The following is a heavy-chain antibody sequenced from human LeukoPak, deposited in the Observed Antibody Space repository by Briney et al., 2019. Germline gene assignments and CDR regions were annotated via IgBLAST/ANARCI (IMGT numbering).Heavy chain of an antibody. Sequence: TRGSLRLSCAASGFTFSSYWMSWVCQAPRKGLEWVANIKQDGSEKYYVDSVKGRFTISRDNAKNSLYLQMNSLRAEDSAVYYCARITLVRGVVKREIDYWGQGTLVTVSS. V-gene: IGHV3-7*02. CDR1: GFTFSSYW. CDR3: ARITLVRGVVKREIDY. CDR2: IKQDGSEK. D-gene: IGHD3-10*01. J-gene: IGHJ4*02.